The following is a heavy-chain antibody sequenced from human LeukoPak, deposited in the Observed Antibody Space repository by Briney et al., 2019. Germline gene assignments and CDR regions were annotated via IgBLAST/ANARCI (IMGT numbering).Heavy chain of an antibody. D-gene: IGHD5-18*01. J-gene: IGHJ4*02. V-gene: IGHV3-23*01. CDR3: ARHDSFIPY. CDR2: ISDNEGRT. Sequence: PGGSLRLSCAASGFTFNYYAISWVRQAPGKGLEWVSGISDNEGRTYYTDSVKGRFTISRDNTKNTVYLQMHNLRADDTAAYFCARHDSFIPYWGQGTLVTVSS. CDR1: GFTFNYYA.